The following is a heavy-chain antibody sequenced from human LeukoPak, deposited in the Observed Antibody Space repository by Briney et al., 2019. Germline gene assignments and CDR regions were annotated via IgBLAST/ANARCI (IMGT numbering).Heavy chain of an antibody. CDR1: GFTFVDYG. J-gene: IGHJ4*02. CDR2: IKSRAYGGTS. D-gene: IGHD5-24*01. CDR3: TREGWLQPRDY. Sequence: GGSLRLSCTTSGFTFVDYGLSWVRQAPGKGLEWVGLIKSRAYGGTSEYAASVKGRFTISRDDSKNIAYLQMNSLKTEDTAVYYCTREGWLQPRDYWGQGTLVTVSS. V-gene: IGHV3-49*04.